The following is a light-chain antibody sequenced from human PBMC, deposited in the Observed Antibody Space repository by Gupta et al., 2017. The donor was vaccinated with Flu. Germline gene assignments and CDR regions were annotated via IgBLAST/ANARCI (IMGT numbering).Light chain of an antibody. CDR3: QVWDTTSDHLVV. J-gene: IGLJ2*01. V-gene: IGLV3-21*02. CDR1: NFGSKS. Sequence: SSVLTQPPSVSVAPGQSTTIACGGNNFGSKSVHWYQQKPGQAPVLVVHDDSDRPSGIPARFSGSKSGNTATLTINRVEAGDEADYYCQVWDTTSDHLVVFGGGTKLTVL. CDR2: DDS.